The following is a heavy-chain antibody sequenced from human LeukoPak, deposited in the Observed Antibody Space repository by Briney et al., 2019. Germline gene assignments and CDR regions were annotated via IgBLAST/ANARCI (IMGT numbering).Heavy chain of an antibody. CDR1: GFTFGNFW. J-gene: IGHJ4*02. V-gene: IGHV3-7*04. Sequence: GGSLRLSCATSGFTFGNFWMSWVRQAPGRGLEWVANIHPEGNEKYHVESVKGRFTISRDNARNLLFLQMNGLRVEDTAVYYCARGDDFSGDHWGQGTLVTVSS. CDR2: IHPEGNEK. CDR3: ARGDDFSGDH. D-gene: IGHD1-1*01.